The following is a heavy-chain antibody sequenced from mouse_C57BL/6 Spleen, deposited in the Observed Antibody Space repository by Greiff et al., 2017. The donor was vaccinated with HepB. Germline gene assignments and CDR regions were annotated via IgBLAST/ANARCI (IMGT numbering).Heavy chain of an antibody. V-gene: IGHV2-2*01. CDR2: IWSGGST. CDR1: GFSLTSYG. D-gene: IGHD1-1*01. CDR3: ARNWDYGSSYGYFDV. Sequence: QVQLKESGPGLVQPSQSLSITCTVSGFSLTSYGVHWVRQSPGKGLEWLGVIWSGGSTDYNAAFISRLSISKDNSKSQVFCKMNSLQADDTAIYYCARNWDYGSSYGYFDVWGTGTTVTVSS. J-gene: IGHJ1*03.